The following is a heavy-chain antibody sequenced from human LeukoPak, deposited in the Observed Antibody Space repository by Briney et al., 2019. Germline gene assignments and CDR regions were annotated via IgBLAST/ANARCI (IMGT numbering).Heavy chain of an antibody. CDR1: GFTFSSYA. Sequence: GSLRLSCAASGFTFSSYAMSWIRQPPGKGLEWIGEINHSGSTNYNPSLKSRVTISVDTSKNQFSLKLSSVTAADTAVYYCARQIRWLRYWFDPWGQGTLVTVSS. J-gene: IGHJ5*02. CDR2: INHSGST. CDR3: ARQIRWLRYWFDP. V-gene: IGHV4-34*01. D-gene: IGHD5-12*01.